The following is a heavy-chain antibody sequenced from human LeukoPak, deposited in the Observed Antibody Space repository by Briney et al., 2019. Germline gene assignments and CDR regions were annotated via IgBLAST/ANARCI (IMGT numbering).Heavy chain of an antibody. CDR2: IIPVLDII. D-gene: IGHD2-21*02. V-gene: IGHV1-69*04. CDR3: ASPPILRNCGGDCYYYYGMDV. J-gene: IGHJ6*02. CDR1: GGTFSSHA. Sequence: SVKVSCKASGGTFSSHAITWVRQAPGQGLEWMGRIIPVLDIINYAQKFQGRVTITADKSTGTAYMELSSLRSEDTAVYYCASPPILRNCGGDCYYYYGMDVWGQGTTVTVSS.